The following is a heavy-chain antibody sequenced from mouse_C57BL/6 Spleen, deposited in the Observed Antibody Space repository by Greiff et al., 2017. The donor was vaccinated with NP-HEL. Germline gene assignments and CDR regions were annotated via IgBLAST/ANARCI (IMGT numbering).Heavy chain of an antibody. V-gene: IGHV1-80*01. CDR1: GYSFSSYW. Sequence: VQRVESGAELVKPGASVKISCKASGYSFSSYWMNWVKQRPGKGLEWIGQIYPGDGDTNYNGKFKGKATLTADKSSSTAYMQLSSLTSEDSAVYFCARVGVFITTVVASSDFDYWGQGTTLTVSS. CDR2: IYPGDGDT. D-gene: IGHD1-1*01. CDR3: ARVGVFITTVVASSDFDY. J-gene: IGHJ2*01.